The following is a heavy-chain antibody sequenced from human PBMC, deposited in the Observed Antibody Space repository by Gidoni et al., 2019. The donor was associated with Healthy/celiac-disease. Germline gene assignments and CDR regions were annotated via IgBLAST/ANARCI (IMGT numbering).Heavy chain of an antibody. V-gene: IGHV3-21*01. Sequence: EVQLVESGGGLVKPGGSLRLSCADSGFTFSSYSMNWVRQAPGKGLEWVSSISSSSSYIYYADSVKGRFTISRDNAKNSLYLQMNSLRAEDTAVYYCARDEGDYYDSSGFDYWGQGTLVTVSS. CDR2: ISSSSSYI. CDR3: ARDEGDYYDSSGFDY. CDR1: GFTFSSYS. J-gene: IGHJ4*02. D-gene: IGHD3-22*01.